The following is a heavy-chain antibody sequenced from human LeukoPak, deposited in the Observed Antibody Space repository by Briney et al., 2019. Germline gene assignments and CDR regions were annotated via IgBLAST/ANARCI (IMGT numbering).Heavy chain of an antibody. CDR2: IYYSGST. CDR1: GGSISSGGYS. D-gene: IGHD2-15*01. Sequence: SQTLSLTCAVSGGSISSGGYSWSWIRQPPGKGLEWIGYIYYSGSTYYNPSLKSRVTISVDTSKNQFSLKLSSVTAADTAVYYCARDSSPTIGYCSGGSCYPRGGWFDPWGQGTLVTVSS. V-gene: IGHV4-31*11. CDR3: ARDSSPTIGYCSGGSCYPRGGWFDP. J-gene: IGHJ5*02.